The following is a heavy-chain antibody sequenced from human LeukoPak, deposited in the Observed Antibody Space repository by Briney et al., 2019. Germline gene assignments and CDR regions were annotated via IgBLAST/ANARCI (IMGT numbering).Heavy chain of an antibody. Sequence: GGSLRLSCAASGFTFSSYAMSWVRQAPGKGLEWVSAISGSGGSTYYADSVKGRFTISRDNSKNTLYLQMNSLKAEDRAVYYWAKLKWGGVGGVWFDYWGQGTLVTVSS. V-gene: IGHV3-23*01. J-gene: IGHJ4*02. CDR2: ISGSGGST. D-gene: IGHD3-16*01. CDR1: GFTFSSYA. CDR3: AKLKWGGVGGVWFDY.